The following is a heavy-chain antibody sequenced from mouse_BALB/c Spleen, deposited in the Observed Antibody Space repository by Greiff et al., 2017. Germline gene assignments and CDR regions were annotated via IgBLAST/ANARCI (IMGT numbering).Heavy chain of an antibody. CDR3: ARERRLAWFAY. CDR2: ISSGSSTI. V-gene: IGHV5-17*02. CDR1: GFTFSSFG. D-gene: IGHD2-12*01. Sequence: EVQGVESGGGLVQPGGSRKLSCAASGFTFSSFGMHWVRQAPEKGLAWVAYISSGSSTIYYADTVKGRFTISRANPKNTLFLQMTSLRSEDTAMYYCARERRLAWFAYWGQGTLVTVSA. J-gene: IGHJ3*01.